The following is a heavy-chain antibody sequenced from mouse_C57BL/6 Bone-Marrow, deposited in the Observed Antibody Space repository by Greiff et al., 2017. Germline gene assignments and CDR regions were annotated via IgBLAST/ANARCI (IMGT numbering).Heavy chain of an antibody. Sequence: VQLQQPGAELVKPGASVTMSCKASGYTFTSYWITWVKQRPGQGLEWIGDIYPGSGSTNYNEKFKSKATLTVDTSSSTAYMQLSSLTSEDSAVYYCEREGDSNYEAWFAYWGQGTLVTVSA. CDR1: GYTFTSYW. CDR3: EREGDSNYEAWFAY. J-gene: IGHJ3*01. CDR2: IYPGSGST. V-gene: IGHV1-55*01. D-gene: IGHD2-5*01.